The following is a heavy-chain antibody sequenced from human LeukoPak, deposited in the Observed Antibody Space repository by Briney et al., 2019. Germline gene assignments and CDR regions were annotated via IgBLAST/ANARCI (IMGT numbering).Heavy chain of an antibody. V-gene: IGHV4-59*08. Sequence: KTSETLSLTCTVSDDSISTFYWSWIRQPPGKGLEWMGYVSYSGSTKYNPSLKSRITISSDTSKSQFSLKVNSVTAADTAVYYCERLPGTGNYGCFDPWGQGTLVIVSS. CDR3: ERLPGTGNYGCFDP. CDR1: DDSISTFY. D-gene: IGHD1-7*01. CDR2: VSYSGST. J-gene: IGHJ5*01.